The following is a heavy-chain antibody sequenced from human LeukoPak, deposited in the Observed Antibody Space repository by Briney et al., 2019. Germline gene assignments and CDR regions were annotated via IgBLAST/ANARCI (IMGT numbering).Heavy chain of an antibody. CDR1: GFTFSNYW. Sequence: GGSLRLSCAASGFTFSNYWINWVRQAPGKGLEWVANIKQDGSEKYYVDSVKGRFTISRDNAKNSLYLQMNSLRAEDTAVYYCARFGGSSSLDYWGQGTLVTVSS. CDR2: IKQDGSEK. D-gene: IGHD6-6*01. J-gene: IGHJ4*02. V-gene: IGHV3-7*01. CDR3: ARFGGSSSLDY.